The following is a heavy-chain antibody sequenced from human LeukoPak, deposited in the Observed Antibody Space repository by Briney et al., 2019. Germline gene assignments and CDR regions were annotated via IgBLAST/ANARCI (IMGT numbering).Heavy chain of an antibody. D-gene: IGHD5/OR15-5a*01. CDR1: GFTFSSYW. Sequence: PGRSLRLSCAASGFTFSSYWLHWVSQAPGKGLVWVSRINGDGYSTAYADSVRGRFTISRDNTKNTVYLQMNSLRAEDTAVYYCSRSTDINWFDPWGQGTLVTVSS. CDR3: SRSTDINWFDP. J-gene: IGHJ5*02. V-gene: IGHV3-74*01. CDR2: INGDGYST.